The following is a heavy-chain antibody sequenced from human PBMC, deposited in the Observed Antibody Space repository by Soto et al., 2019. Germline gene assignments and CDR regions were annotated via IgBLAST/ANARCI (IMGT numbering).Heavy chain of an antibody. Sequence: EVQLVESGGDLVQPGGSLRLSCAASGFTFSSYWMCWVRQTPGRGLEWVANINPVGSDKYYVDSVKGRFIISRDNAKNSLFLQMDSLRIEDTAVYYCGRSAAGADRWGQGTLVTVSS. J-gene: IGHJ5*02. V-gene: IGHV3-7*05. CDR3: GRSAAGADR. CDR1: GFTFSSYW. CDR2: INPVGSDK. D-gene: IGHD6-13*01.